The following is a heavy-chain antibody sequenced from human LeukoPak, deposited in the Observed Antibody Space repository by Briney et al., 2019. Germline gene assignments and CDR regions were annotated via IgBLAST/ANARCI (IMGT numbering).Heavy chain of an antibody. J-gene: IGHJ5*02. CDR1: GGSISSSDSD. CDR3: ARHPPRDCSSSSCYKRWFDP. D-gene: IGHD2-2*02. Sequence: SEALSLTCTVSGGSISSSDSDWGWIRQPPGKGLEWIGSMYYSGSTYYNPSLKSRVTISVDTSKNQFTLKLNSVTAADTAVYYCARHPPRDCSSSSCYKRWFDPWGQGTLVTVSS. CDR2: MYYSGST. V-gene: IGHV4-39*01.